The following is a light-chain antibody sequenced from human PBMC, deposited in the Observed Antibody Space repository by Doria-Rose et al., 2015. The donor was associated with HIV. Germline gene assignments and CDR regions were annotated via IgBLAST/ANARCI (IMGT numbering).Light chain of an antibody. Sequence: VLTQPPSVSVAPGQTARITCGGNNIGSRHVHWYQQMPSQDPVLVVYDDDARPSGISGRFSGSNSGNTATLTISWVGAGDEADYYCQVSDSGREWGVFGSGTKITVL. CDR3: QVSDSGREWGV. V-gene: IGLV3-21*02. CDR2: DDD. CDR1: NIGSRH. J-gene: IGLJ1*01.